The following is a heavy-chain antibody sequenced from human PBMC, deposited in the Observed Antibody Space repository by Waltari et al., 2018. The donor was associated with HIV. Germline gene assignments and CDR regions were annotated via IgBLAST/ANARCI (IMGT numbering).Heavy chain of an antibody. D-gene: IGHD3-22*01. CDR1: GFTFSNAW. J-gene: IGHJ4*02. CDR2: IKSKTDGGTT. CDR3: TTPTYYYDSSAFDY. V-gene: IGHV3-15*01. Sequence: EVQLVESGGGLVKPGGSLRLSCAASGFTFSNAWMSWVRQAPGKGLEWVGRIKSKTDGGTTDYAAPVKGRFTISRDDSKNTLYLQMNSLKTEDTAVYYCTTPTYYYDSSAFDYWGQGTLVTVSS.